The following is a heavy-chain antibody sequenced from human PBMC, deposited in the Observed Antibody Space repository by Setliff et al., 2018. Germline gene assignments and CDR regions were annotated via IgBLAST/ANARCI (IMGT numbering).Heavy chain of an antibody. CDR2: IKYDGTT. CDR3: ARGCAAGACYSDYYYYMDV. J-gene: IGHJ6*03. V-gene: IGHV4-59*01. D-gene: IGHD2-15*01. Sequence: SETLSLTCTVSSGSIINYYWSWIRQPPGRPLEWIGNIKYDGTTDYNPSLDSRVTMSVDTSKNQFSLKLKSVTAADTAMYYCARGCAAGACYSDYYYYMDVWGKGTTVTVSS. CDR1: SGSIINYY.